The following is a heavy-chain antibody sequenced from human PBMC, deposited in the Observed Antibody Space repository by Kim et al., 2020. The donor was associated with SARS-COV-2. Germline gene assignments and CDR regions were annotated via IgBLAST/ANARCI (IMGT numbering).Heavy chain of an antibody. J-gene: IGHJ6*02. Sequence: VRRRFTIYRDNAKNTLYLQMNSLRAEDTAVYYWAKSIAVAGNYYYGMDVWGQGTTVTVSS. CDR3: AKSIAVAGNYYYGMDV. V-gene: IGHV3-23*01. D-gene: IGHD6-19*01.